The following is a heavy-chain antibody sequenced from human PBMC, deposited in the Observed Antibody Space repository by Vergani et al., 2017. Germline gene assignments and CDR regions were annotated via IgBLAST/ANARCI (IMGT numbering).Heavy chain of an antibody. CDR3: TRGIDKLDY. Sequence: EVQLVESGGGLVQPGRSLRLSCTASGFTFGDYAMRWVRQAPGKGLEWVGFIRSKAYGGATEYAASVKGRFTISRDDSKSIAYLQMNSLKTEDTAVYYCTRGIDKLDYWGQGTLVTVSS. CDR1: GFTFGDYA. V-gene: IGHV3-49*04. CDR2: IRSKAYGGAT. J-gene: IGHJ4*02.